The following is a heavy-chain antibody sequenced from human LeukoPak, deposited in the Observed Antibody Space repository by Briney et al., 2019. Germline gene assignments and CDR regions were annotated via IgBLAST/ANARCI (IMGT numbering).Heavy chain of an antibody. Sequence: GGSLRLFCAVSGFPFSSYWMSWVRQAPGKGLEWVANIKQDGSEKYYVDSVKGQFTISRDNAKTSLYLQMNSLRAGDTAVYYCARVQYSSGWYLVNFYYWGQGTLVTVSS. D-gene: IGHD6-19*01. CDR1: GFPFSSYW. V-gene: IGHV3-7*01. CDR3: ARVQYSSGWYLVNFYY. J-gene: IGHJ4*02. CDR2: IKQDGSEK.